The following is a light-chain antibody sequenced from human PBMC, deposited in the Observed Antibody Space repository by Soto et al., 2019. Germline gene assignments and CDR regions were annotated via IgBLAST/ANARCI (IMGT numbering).Light chain of an antibody. CDR1: QSVSNT. J-gene: IGKJ1*01. V-gene: IGKV3-15*01. CDR3: QQYNNLPPT. Sequence: EIVMTQSPATLSVSPGEGATLSCRASQSVSNTLAWYQQKPGQVPRLHLYFASSRATGIPARFSGGGSGTEFPLTIGSLQSEDFGVYYCQQYNNLPPTVGQGTKVEIK. CDR2: FAS.